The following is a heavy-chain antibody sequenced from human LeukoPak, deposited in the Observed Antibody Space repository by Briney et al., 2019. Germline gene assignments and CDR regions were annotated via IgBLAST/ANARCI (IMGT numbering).Heavy chain of an antibody. CDR2: INHSGST. J-gene: IGHJ3*02. CDR1: GGSFRGYY. V-gene: IGHV4-34*01. Sequence: SETLSLTCAVYGGSFRGYYWTCTRHPPGKGLEWIGEINHSGSTNYNPSLKSRVTISVGTSKNQFSLKQGSVTAADTAVYYCANALPRRPFDMWGQGTVVTVSS. CDR3: ANALPRRPFDM.